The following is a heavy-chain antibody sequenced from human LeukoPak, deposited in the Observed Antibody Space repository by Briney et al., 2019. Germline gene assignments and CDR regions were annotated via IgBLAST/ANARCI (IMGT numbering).Heavy chain of an antibody. CDR2: ISSSSTTI. V-gene: IGHV3-48*01. Sequence: GGSLRLSCAASGFTFSSYNINWVRQAPGKGLEWVSYISSSSTTIYYADSVKGRFTISRDNAKNSLYLQMNSLRPEDTAIYYCAKDLTTVTSQGDYWGQGTLVTVSS. CDR1: GFTFSSYN. D-gene: IGHD4-17*01. J-gene: IGHJ4*02. CDR3: AKDLTTVTSQGDY.